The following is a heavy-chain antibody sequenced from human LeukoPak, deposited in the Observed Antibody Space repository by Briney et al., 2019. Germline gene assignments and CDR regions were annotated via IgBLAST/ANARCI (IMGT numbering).Heavy chain of an antibody. V-gene: IGHV3-21*01. J-gene: IGHJ4*02. CDR1: GFTFSTYS. D-gene: IGHD2-15*01. CDR3: ARDPQYCSGGSCYSFDY. CDR2: IISSRSYI. Sequence: GGSLRLSCAASGFTFSTYSMNWVRQAPGKGLEWVSSIISSRSYIYYADSVKGRFTISRDNAKNSLYLQMNSLRAEDTAVYYCARDPQYCSGGSCYSFDYWGQGTLVTVSS.